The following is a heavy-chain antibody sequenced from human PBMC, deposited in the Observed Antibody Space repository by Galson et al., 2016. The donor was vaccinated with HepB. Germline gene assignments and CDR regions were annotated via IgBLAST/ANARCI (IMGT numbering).Heavy chain of an antibody. J-gene: IGHJ4*02. D-gene: IGHD5-18*01. CDR1: GGSVSSGSYY. CDR3: ASPIHLWALEY. Sequence: SETLSLTCTVSGGSVSSGSYYWSWVWQPPGKALEWIGYILYSGNTNYNPSLWSRVTISLDTSRNQFSLNLRSVTAADTAVYYCASPIHLWALEYWGQGTLVTVSS. V-gene: IGHV4-61*01. CDR2: ILYSGNT.